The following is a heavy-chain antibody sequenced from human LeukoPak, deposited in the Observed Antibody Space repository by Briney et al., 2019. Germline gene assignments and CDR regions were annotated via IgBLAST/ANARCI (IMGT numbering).Heavy chain of an antibody. CDR3: AREAPMITFGGVIVTFGYFQH. CDR1: GYSISSGYY. J-gene: IGHJ1*01. V-gene: IGHV4-38-2*02. Sequence: SETLSLTCTVSGYSISSGYYWGWIRQPPGKGLEWIGSIYHSGRTFYNPSLKSRVTISVDTSKNQFSLKLSSVTAADTAVYYCAREAPMITFGGVIVTFGYFQHWGQGTLVTVSS. CDR2: IYHSGRT. D-gene: IGHD3-16*02.